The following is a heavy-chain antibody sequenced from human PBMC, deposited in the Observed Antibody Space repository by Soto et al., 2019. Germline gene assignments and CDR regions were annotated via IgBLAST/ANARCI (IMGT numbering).Heavy chain of an antibody. CDR3: AKDLTRRYVYCLDT. D-gene: IGHD3-16*01. J-gene: IGHJ4*03. V-gene: IGHV1-2*02. CDR2: XNXXXGXT. CDR1: GYTFTGYY. Sequence: ASVKVSCKASGYTFTGYYMHGVRQAPGQALEWMXWXNXXXGXTXXXQXXXXRVTLTRDTSIATAYLTLTSLTSDDTALYYCAKDLTRRYVYCLDTWGQGTMVTVSS.